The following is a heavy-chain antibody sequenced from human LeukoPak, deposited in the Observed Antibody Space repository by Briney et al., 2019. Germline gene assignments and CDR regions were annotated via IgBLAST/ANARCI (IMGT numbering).Heavy chain of an antibody. D-gene: IGHD6-6*01. CDR1: GFTFSGFW. CDR2: INSDGSEG. Sequence: GGSLRLSCAVSGFTFSGFWMSWSRQAPGKGLEWVASINSDGSEGYYADVVKGRFTISRDSAKNSLYLQINSLRAEDAAVYYCARSSYSSSSSVWGQGTMVTVSS. J-gene: IGHJ3*01. CDR3: ARSSYSSSSSV. V-gene: IGHV3-7*03.